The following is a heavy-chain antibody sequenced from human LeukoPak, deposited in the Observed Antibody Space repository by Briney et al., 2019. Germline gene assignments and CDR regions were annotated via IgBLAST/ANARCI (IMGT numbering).Heavy chain of an antibody. J-gene: IGHJ4*02. Sequence: ASVKVSCKASGYTFTGYYMHWVRQAPGQGLEWMGWINPNGGGTNYAQKFQGRVTMTRDTSISTAYMELSRLRSDDTAVYYCASATYSSGWYDYWGQGTLVTVSS. CDR3: ASATYSSGWYDY. V-gene: IGHV1-2*02. CDR2: INPNGGGT. D-gene: IGHD6-19*01. CDR1: GYTFTGYY.